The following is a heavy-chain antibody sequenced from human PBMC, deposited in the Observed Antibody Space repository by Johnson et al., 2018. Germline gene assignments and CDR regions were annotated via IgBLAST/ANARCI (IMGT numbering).Heavy chain of an antibody. Sequence: QVQLVESGGGVVQPGRSLRLSCAASGFTFSSYAMHWVRQAPGKGLEWVAVISYDGSNKYYADSVKGRFTISRDNSKNTLYLQMNSLRAEDTAGYYCAKVRGYKTYYYYYMDVWGKGTTVTVSS. D-gene: IGHD3-10*01. CDR3: AKVRGYKTYYYYYMDV. CDR2: ISYDGSNK. CDR1: GFTFSSYA. V-gene: IGHV3-30*04. J-gene: IGHJ6*03.